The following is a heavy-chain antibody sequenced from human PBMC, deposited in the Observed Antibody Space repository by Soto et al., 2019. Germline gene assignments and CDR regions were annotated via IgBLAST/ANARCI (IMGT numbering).Heavy chain of an antibody. CDR1: GASVSHGY. CDR3: ARESYYYDSSGYSPYFDY. J-gene: IGHJ4*02. Sequence: SETLSLTCNVSGASVSHGYWSWIRQPPGKGLEWIGFMYFGGSFNYNPSLTSRATISVETSKNQFSMKLTSVTASDTAVYYCARESYYYDSSGYSPYFDYWGQGTLVTVSS. D-gene: IGHD3-22*01. V-gene: IGHV4-59*02. CDR2: MYFGGSF.